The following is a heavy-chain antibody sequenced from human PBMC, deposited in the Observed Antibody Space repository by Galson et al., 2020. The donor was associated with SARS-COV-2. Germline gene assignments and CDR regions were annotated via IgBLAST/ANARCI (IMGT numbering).Heavy chain of an antibody. V-gene: IGHV3-53*01. J-gene: IGHJ4*02. D-gene: IGHD6-19*01. CDR3: GKVRSSSSGWFNFDY. CDR2: IYRAGNT. CDR1: GFIVSDNY. Sequence: GESLKISCAASGFIVSDNYMGWVRQAPGKGLEWVSIIYRAGNTNYADSVKGRFTISRDNSKNTLFLQMDSLRAEDTAVYYCGKVRSSSSGWFNFDYWGQGTLVTVSS.